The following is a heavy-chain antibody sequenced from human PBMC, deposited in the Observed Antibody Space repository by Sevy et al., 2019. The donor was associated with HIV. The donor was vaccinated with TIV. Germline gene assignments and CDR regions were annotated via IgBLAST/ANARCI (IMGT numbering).Heavy chain of an antibody. CDR1: GGSISSYY. Sequence: SETLSLTCTVSGGSISSYYWSWIRQPPGKGLEWIGYIYYSGGTNYNPSLKSRVTISVDTSKNQFSLKLSSVTAADTAVYYCARHTYYYGSGSWYYYYYYMDVWGKGTTVTVSS. D-gene: IGHD3-10*01. CDR2: IYYSGGT. J-gene: IGHJ6*03. V-gene: IGHV4-59*08. CDR3: ARHTYYYGSGSWYYYYYYMDV.